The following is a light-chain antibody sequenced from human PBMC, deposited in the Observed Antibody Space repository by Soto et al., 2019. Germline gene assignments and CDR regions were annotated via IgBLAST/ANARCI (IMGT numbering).Light chain of an antibody. Sequence: EIVLTQSPGTLSLSPGERATLSCRASQSVSSSYLAWYQQKPGQAPRLLIYGASRRATGIPDRFSGSGSGTDFTLTISRLEPEDFAVYYCQQYGSSPKTFGQGTKVDI. CDR1: QSVSSSY. V-gene: IGKV3-20*01. CDR3: QQYGSSPKT. J-gene: IGKJ1*01. CDR2: GAS.